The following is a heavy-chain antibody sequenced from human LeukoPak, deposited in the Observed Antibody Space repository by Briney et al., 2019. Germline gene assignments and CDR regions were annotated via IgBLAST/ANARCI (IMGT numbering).Heavy chain of an antibody. CDR2: IYYTGHT. Sequence: PSATLSLTCTVSGGSIRSSTYYWGWIRQPPGKGLEWIGSIYYTGHTYYNPSLKSRVAISVDTSKNQFSLKLSSVTAADTAGYLWARQVDIVDTRGGDFDYWGQGTLVTVSS. J-gene: IGHJ4*02. V-gene: IGHV4-39*01. D-gene: IGHD5-12*01. CDR1: GGSIRSSTYY. CDR3: ARQVDIVDTRGGDFDY.